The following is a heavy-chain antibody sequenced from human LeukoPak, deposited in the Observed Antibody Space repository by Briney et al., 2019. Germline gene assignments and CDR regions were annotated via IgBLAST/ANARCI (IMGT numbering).Heavy chain of an antibody. D-gene: IGHD2-8*01. Sequence: PSQTLSLTCTVSGGSISSGGYYWSWIRQPPGRGLEWSGYINHSGSTYYNLALKSRVTISVDRSKNQFSLKLSSVTAADTAVYYCARNAGILMPLMDVWGKGTTVTVSS. J-gene: IGHJ6*04. V-gene: IGHV4-30-2*01. CDR1: GGSISSGGYY. CDR3: ARNAGILMPLMDV. CDR2: INHSGST.